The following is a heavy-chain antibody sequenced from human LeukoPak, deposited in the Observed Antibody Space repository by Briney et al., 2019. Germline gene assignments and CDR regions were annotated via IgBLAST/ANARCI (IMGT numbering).Heavy chain of an antibody. J-gene: IGHJ4*02. V-gene: IGHV1-69*13. Sequence: GASVTVSCTASGGTFSSYAISWVRQAPGQGLEWMGGIIPIFGTANYAQKFQGRVTITADESTSTAYMELSSLRSEDTAVYYCARMSSYGYFFLSYWGQGTLVTVSS. CDR1: GGTFSSYA. CDR3: ARMSSYGYFFLSY. D-gene: IGHD5-18*01. CDR2: IIPIFGTA.